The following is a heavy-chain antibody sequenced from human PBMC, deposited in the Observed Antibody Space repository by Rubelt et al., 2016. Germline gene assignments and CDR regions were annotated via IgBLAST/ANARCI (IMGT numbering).Heavy chain of an antibody. CDR3: AKGTPPPIVDTKVSPYYYYYGMDV. D-gene: IGHD1-26*01. CDR2: ISGSGGST. CDR1: GFTFSSYA. J-gene: IGHJ6*02. Sequence: EVQLVESGGGLVQPGGSLRLSCAASGFTFSSYAMSWVRQAPGKGLEWVSAISGSGGSTYYADSVKGRFTISRDNSKNTLYLQMNSLRAEDTAVYYCAKGTPPPIVDTKVSPYYYYYGMDVWGQGTTVTVSS. V-gene: IGHV3-23*04.